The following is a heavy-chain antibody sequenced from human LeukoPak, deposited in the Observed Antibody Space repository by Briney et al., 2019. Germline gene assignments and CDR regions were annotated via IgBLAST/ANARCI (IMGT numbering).Heavy chain of an antibody. D-gene: IGHD5-12*01. CDR1: GFTFDDYA. CDR3: AKDTRIVTTTNDFDY. Sequence: GRSLRLSCAASGFTFDDYAMHWVRQAPGKGLEWVSGISWNSGSIGYADSVKGRFTISRDNAKNSLYLQMNSLRAEDTALYYCAKDTRIVTTTNDFDYWGQGTLVTVSS. J-gene: IGHJ4*02. V-gene: IGHV3-9*01. CDR2: ISWNSGSI.